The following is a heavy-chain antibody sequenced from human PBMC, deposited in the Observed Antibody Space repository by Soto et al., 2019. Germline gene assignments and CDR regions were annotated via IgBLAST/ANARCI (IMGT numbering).Heavy chain of an antibody. Sequence: SETLSLTCTVSGGSISSSSYYWGWIRQPPGKGLEWIGSIYYSGSTYYNPSLKSRVTISVDTSKNQFSLKLSSVTAADTAVYYCATSSDLVATNDYWGQGTLVTVSS. J-gene: IGHJ4*02. V-gene: IGHV4-39*01. CDR2: IYYSGST. CDR3: ATSSDLVATNDY. D-gene: IGHD5-12*01. CDR1: GGSISSSSYY.